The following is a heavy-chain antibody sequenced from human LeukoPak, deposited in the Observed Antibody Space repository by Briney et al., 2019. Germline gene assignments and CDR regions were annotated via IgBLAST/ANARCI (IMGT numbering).Heavy chain of an antibody. Sequence: SETLSLTCTVSGGSISSYYWNWIRQPPGKGMEWIGYIYYSGSTNYNPSLKSRVTISVDTSKNQFSLKLSSVTAADTAVYYCARVASFYYYYMDVWAKGTTVTVSS. CDR2: IYYSGST. CDR3: ARVASFYYYYMDV. CDR1: GGSISSYY. V-gene: IGHV4-59*01. J-gene: IGHJ6*03. D-gene: IGHD2-15*01.